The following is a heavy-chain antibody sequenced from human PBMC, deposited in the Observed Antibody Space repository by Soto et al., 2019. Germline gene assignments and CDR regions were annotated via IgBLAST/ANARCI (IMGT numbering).Heavy chain of an antibody. Sequence: GGSLRLSCAASGFSFSTYWMSWVRQAPGKGLEWVANMKNDGSETYYVDSVRGRFTISRDNAKTSLYLQMNSLRAEDTAVYYCAKGGHIDFCGPGTLVTVSS. CDR2: MKNDGSET. CDR3: AKGGHIDF. J-gene: IGHJ4*02. D-gene: IGHD3-16*01. V-gene: IGHV3-7*03. CDR1: GFSFSTYW.